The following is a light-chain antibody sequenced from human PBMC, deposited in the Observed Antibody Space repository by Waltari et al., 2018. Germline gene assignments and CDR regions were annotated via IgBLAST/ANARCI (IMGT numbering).Light chain of an antibody. J-gene: IGKJ4*01. CDR2: KAS. CDR3: HQYNTLPLT. Sequence: DVQLIHSPSSLSASVGDRVTITCWASESVKNNLAWYQHQPGKAPKVLVHKASRLESGVASRFSGSGYGTEFTLTISSLEPDDFATYYCHQYNTLPLTFGGGTKVEIK. CDR1: ESVKNN. V-gene: IGKV1-5*03.